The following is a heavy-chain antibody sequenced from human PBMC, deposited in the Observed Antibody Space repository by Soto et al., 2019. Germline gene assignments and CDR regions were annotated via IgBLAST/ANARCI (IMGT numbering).Heavy chain of an antibody. Sequence: PGGSLRLSCAASGFTFSSYSMNWVRQAPGKGLEWVSSISSSSSYIYYADSVKGRFTISRDNAKNSLYLQMNSLRAEGTAVYYCARDHPRFLEWSGSYGMDVWGQGTTVTVSS. J-gene: IGHJ6*02. CDR1: GFTFSSYS. CDR3: ARDHPRFLEWSGSYGMDV. D-gene: IGHD3-3*01. V-gene: IGHV3-21*01. CDR2: ISSSSSYI.